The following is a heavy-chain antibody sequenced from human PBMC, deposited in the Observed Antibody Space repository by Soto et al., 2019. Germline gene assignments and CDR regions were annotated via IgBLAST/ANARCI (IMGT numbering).Heavy chain of an antibody. J-gene: IGHJ4*02. V-gene: IGHV1-58*01. D-gene: IGHD4-4*01. CDR3: ARSPALHIDY. CDR1: GFTFSKSS. Sequence: ASVKVSCKTSGFTFSKSSVQWMRQARGQRLEWIGWVVVGSDNTKYAQNFQDRVTITRDMSTSTAYMELSSLTSEDTAVYYCARSPALHIDYWGQGTLVTVSS. CDR2: VVVGSDNT.